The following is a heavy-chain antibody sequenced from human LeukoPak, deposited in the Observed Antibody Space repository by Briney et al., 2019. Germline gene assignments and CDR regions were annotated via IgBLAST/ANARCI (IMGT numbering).Heavy chain of an antibody. V-gene: IGHV4-59*12. CDR1: GGSISSYY. D-gene: IGHD3-9*01. J-gene: IGHJ6*03. CDR2: IYYSGST. Sequence: SETLSLTCTVSGGSISSYYWNWIRQPPGKGLEWIGYIYYSGSTNYNPSLKSRVTISVDTSKNQFSLKLSSVTAADTAVYYCARARGGDILPGYYNPYYYYMDVWGKGTTVTVSS. CDR3: ARARGGDILPGYYNPYYYYMDV.